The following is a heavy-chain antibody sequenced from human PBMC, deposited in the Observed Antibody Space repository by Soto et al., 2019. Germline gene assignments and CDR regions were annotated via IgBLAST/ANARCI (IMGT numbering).Heavy chain of an antibody. Sequence: ASVKVSCKASEYTFTKHYMHWVRQAPGQGLEWMGVINPSGGSTTYAQKFQGRVTITGDTSTSTVYMQLSSLRSEDTAVYYCARDMVSGTYYYYYGMDVWGQGTMVTVSS. CDR1: EYTFTKHY. V-gene: IGHV1-46*01. CDR3: ARDMVSGTYYYYYGMDV. D-gene: IGHD1-26*01. J-gene: IGHJ6*02. CDR2: INPSGGST.